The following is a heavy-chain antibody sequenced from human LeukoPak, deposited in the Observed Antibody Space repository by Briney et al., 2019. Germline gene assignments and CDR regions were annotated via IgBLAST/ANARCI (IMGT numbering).Heavy chain of an antibody. D-gene: IGHD1-14*01. Sequence: SETLSLTCTVSGGSISSGSYYWSWIRQPAGKGLEWIGRIYTSGSTNYNPSLKSRVTISVDTSKNQFSLKLSSVTAADTAVYYCAKTGTHVDYWGQGTLVTVSS. CDR1: GGSISSGSYY. CDR3: AKTGTHVDY. V-gene: IGHV4-61*02. CDR2: IYTSGST. J-gene: IGHJ4*02.